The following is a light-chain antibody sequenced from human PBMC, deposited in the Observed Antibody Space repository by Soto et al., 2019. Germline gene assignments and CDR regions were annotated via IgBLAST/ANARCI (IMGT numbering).Light chain of an antibody. Sequence: DIVMTQSPDSLAVSLGERATINCKSSQSVLYNSDNKNYLAWYQQKAGQPPKLLMYWASTRDSGVPDRFSGSGSGADFTLTINNLQAEDVAVYYCQRYYTTLSFGGGTKVEIK. J-gene: IGKJ4*01. V-gene: IGKV4-1*01. CDR2: WAS. CDR3: QRYYTTLS. CDR1: QSVLYNSDNKNY.